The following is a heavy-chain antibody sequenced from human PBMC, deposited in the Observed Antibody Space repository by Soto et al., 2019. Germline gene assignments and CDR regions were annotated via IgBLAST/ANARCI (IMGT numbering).Heavy chain of an antibody. D-gene: IGHD3-22*01. Sequence: SDTLSLTWAVSGGSISSGDYYWSWILQPPGKGLEWIGYIYYSGSTYYNPSLKSRVTISVDTSKNQFSLKLSSVTAADTAVYYCARGGYYDKNFDYWGQGTLVTSPQ. CDR2: IYYSGST. CDR1: GGSISSGDYY. CDR3: ARGGYYDKNFDY. V-gene: IGHV4-30-4*02. J-gene: IGHJ4*02.